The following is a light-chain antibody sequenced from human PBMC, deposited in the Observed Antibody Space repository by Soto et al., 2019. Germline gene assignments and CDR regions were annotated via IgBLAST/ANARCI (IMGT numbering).Light chain of an antibody. Sequence: IQLTQSPSSLSASVGDRVTITCRASQDISNYLVWYQQPPGKTPKLLIYAASTLQSGVPSRFSGSGSGTDFTLTISSLQPEDFATYYCQQLNSYPLTFGQGTRLEIK. J-gene: IGKJ5*01. V-gene: IGKV1-9*01. CDR3: QQLNSYPLT. CDR2: AAS. CDR1: QDISNY.